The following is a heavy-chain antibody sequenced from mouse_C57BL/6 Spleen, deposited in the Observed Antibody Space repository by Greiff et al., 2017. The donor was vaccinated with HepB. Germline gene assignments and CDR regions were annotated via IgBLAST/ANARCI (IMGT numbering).Heavy chain of an antibody. Sequence: EVKLQESEGGLVQPGSSMKLSCTASGFTFSDYYMAWVRQVPEKGLEWVANINYDGSSTYYLDSLKSRFIISRDNAKNILYLQMSSLKSEDTATYYCARESYYDGSSYDYAMDYWGQGTSVTVSS. D-gene: IGHD1-1*01. V-gene: IGHV5-16*01. CDR3: ARESYYDGSSYDYAMDY. CDR1: GFTFSDYY. CDR2: INYDGSST. J-gene: IGHJ4*01.